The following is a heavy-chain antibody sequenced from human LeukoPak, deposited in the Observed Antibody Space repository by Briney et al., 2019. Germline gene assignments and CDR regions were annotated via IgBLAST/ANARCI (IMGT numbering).Heavy chain of an antibody. J-gene: IGHJ5*02. CDR3: ARRRRMSSGWYRNWFDP. CDR2: MNPNSGNT. Sequence: GASVKVSCKASGYTFTSYDINWVRQATGQGLEWMGWMNPNSGNTGYAQKFQGRVTMTRNTSISTAYMELSSLRSEDTAVYYCARRRRMSSGWYRNWFDPWGQGTLVTVSS. CDR1: GYTFTSYD. D-gene: IGHD6-19*01. V-gene: IGHV1-8*01.